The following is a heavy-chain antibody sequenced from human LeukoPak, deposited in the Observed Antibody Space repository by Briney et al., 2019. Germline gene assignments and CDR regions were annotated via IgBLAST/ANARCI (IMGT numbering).Heavy chain of an antibody. CDR3: ARGPYGAVAGTFGDLDY. V-gene: IGHV1-8*01. CDR1: GYTFTSYD. CDR2: MNPNSGNT. D-gene: IGHD6-19*01. Sequence: ASVKVSCKASGYTFTSYDINWVRQATGQGLEWMGWMNPNSGNTGYAQKFQGRVTMTRNTSISTAYMELSSLRSEDMAVYYCARGPYGAVAGTFGDLDYWGQGTLVTVSS. J-gene: IGHJ4*02.